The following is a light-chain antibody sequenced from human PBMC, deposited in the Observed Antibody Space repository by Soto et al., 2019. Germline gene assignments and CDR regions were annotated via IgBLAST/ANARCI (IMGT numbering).Light chain of an antibody. V-gene: IGLV2-11*01. CDR3: SSYAGSYVV. CDR2: DVS. CDR1: SSDVGGYNY. Sequence: QSVLTQPRSVSGSPGQSVTISCAGTSSDVGGYNYVSWYQQHPGKAPKLTIYDVSKRPSGVPDRFSGSKSGNTASLTISGLQAEDEADYYCSSYAGSYVVFGGGTQLTVL. J-gene: IGLJ2*01.